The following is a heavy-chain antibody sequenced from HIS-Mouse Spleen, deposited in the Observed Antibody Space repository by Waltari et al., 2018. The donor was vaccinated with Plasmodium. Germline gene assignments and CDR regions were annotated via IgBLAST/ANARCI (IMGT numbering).Heavy chain of an antibody. CDR2: IKQDGSEK. CDR3: AREFGTGNWYFDL. Sequence: EVQLVESGGGLVQPGGSLRLSCAASGFTFSSYWMSWVRQAPGKGVEWVANIKQDGSEKYYVDSVKGRFTISRDNAKNSLYLQMNSLRAEDTAVYYCAREFGTGNWYFDLWGRGTLVTVSS. J-gene: IGHJ2*01. D-gene: IGHD7-27*01. V-gene: IGHV3-7*01. CDR1: GFTFSSYW.